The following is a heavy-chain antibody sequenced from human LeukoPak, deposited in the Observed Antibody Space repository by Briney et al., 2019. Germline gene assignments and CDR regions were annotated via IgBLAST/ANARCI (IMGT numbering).Heavy chain of an antibody. CDR2: IKQDGSEK. CDR3: ARDLFRSPPGI. J-gene: IGHJ3*02. Sequence: GGSLRLSCAASGFTFRSYWMRWVCQAPGKGLEWVANIKQDGSEKNYVDSVKGRFTISRDNAKNSLYLQMNSLRDEDTAVYYCARDLFRSPPGIWGQGTMVTVSS. CDR1: GFTFRSYW. V-gene: IGHV3-7*01.